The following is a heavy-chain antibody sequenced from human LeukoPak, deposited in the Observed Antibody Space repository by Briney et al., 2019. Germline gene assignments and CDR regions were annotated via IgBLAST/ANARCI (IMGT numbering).Heavy chain of an antibody. V-gene: IGHV4-38-2*01. CDR1: GHSIINSYY. CDR2: IYHSGAT. J-gene: IGHJ2*01. Sequence: SETLSLTCAVSGHSIINSYYWGWIRQSPGKGLEWIASIYHSGATYYNPSLKSRVTISLDTSRNQFSLKLKSVTAADTAVYYCARPDYGDWYFDLWGRGTLVTVSS. CDR3: ARPDYGDWYFDL. D-gene: IGHD4-17*01.